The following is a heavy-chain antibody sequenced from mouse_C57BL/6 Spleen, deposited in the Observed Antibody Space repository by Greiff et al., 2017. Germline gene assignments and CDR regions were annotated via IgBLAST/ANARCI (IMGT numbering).Heavy chain of an antibody. Sequence: QAQLKQPGAELVKPGASVKLSCKASGYTFTSYWMHWVKQRPGRGLEWIGRIDPNSGGTKYNEKFKSKATLTVDKPSSAAYMQLSSLTSEDSAFYFCARSMVTTPFAYWGQGTLVTVSA. CDR3: ARSMVTTPFAY. CDR2: IDPNSGGT. V-gene: IGHV1-72*01. D-gene: IGHD2-2*01. CDR1: GYTFTSYW. J-gene: IGHJ3*01.